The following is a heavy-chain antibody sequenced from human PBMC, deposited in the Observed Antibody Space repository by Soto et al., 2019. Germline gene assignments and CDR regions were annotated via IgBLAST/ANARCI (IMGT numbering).Heavy chain of an antibody. Sequence: QMQLVQSGPEVKKPGTSVKVSCKASGFTFTSSAMQWVRQARGQRLEWIGWIVVNSGNTNYAQKFQERVTITRDMSTSTAYMELRSLRSEDTAVYYYAADWHYGSGSYYAYYYGMDVWGQGTTVTVSS. D-gene: IGHD3-10*01. CDR1: GFTFTSSA. V-gene: IGHV1-58*02. CDR3: AADWHYGSGSYYAYYYGMDV. J-gene: IGHJ6*02. CDR2: IVVNSGNT.